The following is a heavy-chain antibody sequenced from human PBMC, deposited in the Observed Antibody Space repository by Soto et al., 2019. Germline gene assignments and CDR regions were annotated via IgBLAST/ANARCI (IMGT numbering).Heavy chain of an antibody. CDR3: ARERLDFIAAAGTGFDP. J-gene: IGHJ5*02. CDR2: IYHSGST. Sequence: QVQLQESGPGLVKPSGTLSLTCAVSGGSISSSNWWSWVRQPPGKGLEWIGGIYHSGSTNYNPSLKSRVTISVDKSKNQFSLKLSSVTAADTAVYYCARERLDFIAAAGTGFDPWGQGTLVTVSS. CDR1: GGSISSSNW. V-gene: IGHV4-4*02. D-gene: IGHD6-13*01.